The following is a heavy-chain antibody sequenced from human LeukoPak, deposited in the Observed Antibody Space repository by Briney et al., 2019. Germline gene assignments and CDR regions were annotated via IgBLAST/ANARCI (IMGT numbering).Heavy chain of an antibody. V-gene: IGHV3-30-3*01. CDR1: GFTFSSYA. J-gene: IGHJ4*02. CDR2: ISYDGSNK. CDR3: ARDVGGRRTGTTFDY. D-gene: IGHD1-7*01. Sequence: GRSLRLSCAASGFTFSSYAMHWVRQAPGKGLEWVAVISYDGSNKYYADSVKGRLTISRDNSKNTLYLQMYSLRAEDTAVYYCARDVGGRRTGTTFDYWGQGTLVTVSS.